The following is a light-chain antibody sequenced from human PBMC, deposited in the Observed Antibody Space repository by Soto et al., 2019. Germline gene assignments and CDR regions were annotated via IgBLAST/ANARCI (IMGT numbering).Light chain of an antibody. CDR1: QSVGSY. J-gene: IGKJ2*01. CDR2: DAS. CDR3: QQRSNWPRGT. Sequence: EIMLTQSPATLSLSPGERATLSCRASQSVGSYLAWYQQKPGQAPRLLIYDASNRATGIPARFSGSGSGTDFPLTISSLEPEDFAVYYCQQRSNWPRGTFGQGTKLEI. V-gene: IGKV3-11*01.